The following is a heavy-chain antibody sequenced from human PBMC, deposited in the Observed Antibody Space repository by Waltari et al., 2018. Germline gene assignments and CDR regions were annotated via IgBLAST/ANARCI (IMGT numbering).Heavy chain of an antibody. V-gene: IGHV3-30-3*01. CDR2: ISYDGSNK. Sequence: QVQLVESGGGVVQPGRSLRLSCAASGFTFSSYAMHWVRQAPGKGLEWVAVISYDGSNKDSADSVNGRFTISRDNSKNTLYLQMNSLRAEDTAVYYCARDNYYYYGMDVWGQGTTVTVSS. CDR1: GFTFSSYA. J-gene: IGHJ6*02. CDR3: ARDNYYYYGMDV.